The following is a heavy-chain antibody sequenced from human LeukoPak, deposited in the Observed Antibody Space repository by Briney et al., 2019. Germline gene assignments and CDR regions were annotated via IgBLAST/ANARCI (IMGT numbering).Heavy chain of an antibody. CDR2: INHSGST. V-gene: IGHV4-34*01. CDR1: GGSFSGHY. D-gene: IGHD6-13*01. CDR3: ARRRSSSWYYFDY. Sequence: SETLSLTCAVYGGSFSGHYWSWIRQPPGKGLEWIGEINHSGSTNYNPSLKSRVTIPVDTSKNQFSLKLSSVTAADTAVYYCARRRSSSWYYFDYWGQGTLVTVSS. J-gene: IGHJ4*02.